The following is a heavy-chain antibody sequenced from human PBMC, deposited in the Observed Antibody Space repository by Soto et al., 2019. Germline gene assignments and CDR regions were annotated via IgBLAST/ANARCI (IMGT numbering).Heavy chain of an antibody. V-gene: IGHV4-59*08. CDR2: IYYSGST. CDR3: ARLWGWFGDY. D-gene: IGHD3-10*01. J-gene: IGHJ4*02. Sequence: QVQLQESGPGLVKPSETPSLTCTVSGGSISSYYWSWIRQPPGKGLEWIGYIYYSGSTNYNPSLKSRVTISVDTSKNQFSLKLSSVTAADTAVYYCARLWGWFGDYWGQGTLVTVSS. CDR1: GGSISSYY.